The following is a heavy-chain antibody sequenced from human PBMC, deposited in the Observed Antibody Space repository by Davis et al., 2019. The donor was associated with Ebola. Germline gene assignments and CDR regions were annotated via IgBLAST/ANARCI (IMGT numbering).Heavy chain of an antibody. CDR1: GYSFTSYW. CDR3: ARRRSGSYYTGGNCDY. V-gene: IGHV5-51*01. J-gene: IGHJ4*02. D-gene: IGHD1-26*01. CDR2: IYPGDSDT. Sequence: GESLKISCQGSGYSFTSYWIGWVRQMPGKGLEWMGIIYPGDSDTRYSPSFQGQVTISADKSISTAYLQWSSLKASDTAMYYCARRRSGSYYTGGNCDYWGQGTLVTVSS.